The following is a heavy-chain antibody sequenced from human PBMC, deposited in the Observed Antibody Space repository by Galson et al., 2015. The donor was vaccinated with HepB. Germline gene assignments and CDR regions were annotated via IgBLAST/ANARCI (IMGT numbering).Heavy chain of an antibody. J-gene: IGHJ5*02. V-gene: IGHV1-69*06. CDR3: ASQHRFGENDYGDYRLEDWFDP. CDR1: GGTFSSYA. Sequence: SVKVSCKASGGTFSSYAISWVRQAPGQGLEWMGGIIPIFGTANYAQKFQGRVTITADKSTSTAYMELSSLRSEDTAVYYCASQHRFGENDYGDYRLEDWFDPWGQGTLVTVSS. CDR2: IIPIFGTA. D-gene: IGHD4-17*01.